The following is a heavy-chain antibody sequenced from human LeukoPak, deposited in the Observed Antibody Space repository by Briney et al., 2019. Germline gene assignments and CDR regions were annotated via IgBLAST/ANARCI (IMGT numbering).Heavy chain of an antibody. J-gene: IGHJ6*03. Sequence: PGGSLRLSCVASGFIFSNYWMSWVRQVPGKGLEWVANMKQDGREKYLVDSVKGRFTISRDNAKNSLYLQMNSLRAEDTAVYYCARDTETYGPNYMDVWGKGTTVTVSS. CDR1: GFIFSNYW. V-gene: IGHV3-7*01. D-gene: IGHD3-10*01. CDR2: MKQDGREK. CDR3: ARDTETYGPNYMDV.